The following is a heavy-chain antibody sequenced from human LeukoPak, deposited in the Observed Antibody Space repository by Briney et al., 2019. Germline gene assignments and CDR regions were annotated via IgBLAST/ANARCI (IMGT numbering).Heavy chain of an antibody. CDR2: ISSSGSTI. CDR1: GFTFTTYW. V-gene: IGHV3-48*01. Sequence: GESLRLSCAASGFTFTTYWMSWVRQAPGKGLEWVSYISSSGSTIYYADSVKGRFTISRDNSKNTLYLQMNSLRAEDTAVYYCAKDRQLAWDYWGQGTLVTVSS. J-gene: IGHJ4*02. D-gene: IGHD6-13*01. CDR3: AKDRQLAWDY.